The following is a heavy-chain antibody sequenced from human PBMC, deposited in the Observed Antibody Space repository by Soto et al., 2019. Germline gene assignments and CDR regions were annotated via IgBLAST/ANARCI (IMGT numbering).Heavy chain of an antibody. CDR2: IYPGDSDT. D-gene: IGHD2-15*01. V-gene: IGHV5-51*01. Sequence: GEAVKISGKGCGDSFTSYWIGWVRQMPGKGLEWMGIIYPGDSDTRYSPSFQGQVTISADKSISTAYLQWSSLKASDTAMYYCARECSGGSPSYYGMDVWGQGTTVTVSS. J-gene: IGHJ6*02. CDR3: ARECSGGSPSYYGMDV. CDR1: GDSFTSYW.